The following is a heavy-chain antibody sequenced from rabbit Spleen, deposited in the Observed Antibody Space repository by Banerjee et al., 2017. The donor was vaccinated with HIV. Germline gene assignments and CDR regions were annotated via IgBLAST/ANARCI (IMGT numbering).Heavy chain of an antibody. CDR1: GFSFSSPYY. Sequence: QEQLVESGGGLVQPEGSLTLTCTASGFSFSSPYYMWWVRQAPGKGLEWIACIYAGSSGSTYYASWAKGRFTISKASSTTVTLQMTSLTAADTATYFCATDNGGVGSLTLWGPGTLVTVS. CDR3: ATDNGGVGSLTL. D-gene: IGHD3-1*01. CDR2: IYAGSSGST. V-gene: IGHV1S45*01. J-gene: IGHJ4*01.